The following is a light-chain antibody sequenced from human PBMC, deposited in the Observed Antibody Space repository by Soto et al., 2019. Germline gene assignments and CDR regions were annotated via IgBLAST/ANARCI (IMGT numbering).Light chain of an antibody. V-gene: IGLV2-14*01. CDR1: SSDVGSYNH. CDR2: EVA. Sequence: QSVLTQPASVSGSPGQSITISCSGTSSDVGSYNHVAWYQQFPGKTPKLIIYEVAYRPSGVSHRFSGSRSGTSASLAISGLQSEDEADYHCAAWDDSLNGFVFGTGTKATIL. J-gene: IGLJ1*01. CDR3: AAWDDSLNGFV.